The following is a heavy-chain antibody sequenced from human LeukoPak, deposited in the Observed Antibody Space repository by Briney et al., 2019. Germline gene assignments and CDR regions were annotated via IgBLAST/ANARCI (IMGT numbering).Heavy chain of an antibody. Sequence: GRSLRLSCAASGFTFSSYSMNWVRQAPGRGLEWVSSISSSSSYIYYADSVKGRFTISRDNAKNSLYLQMNSLRAEDTAVYYCARSQDWFDPWGQGTLVTVSS. CDR2: ISSSSSYI. CDR1: GFTFSSYS. CDR3: ARSQDWFDP. V-gene: IGHV3-21*01. J-gene: IGHJ5*02.